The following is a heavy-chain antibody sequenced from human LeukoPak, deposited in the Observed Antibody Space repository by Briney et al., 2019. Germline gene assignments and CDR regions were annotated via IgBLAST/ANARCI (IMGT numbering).Heavy chain of an antibody. D-gene: IGHD6-6*01. CDR1: GFTFSSHG. Sequence: GGSLRLSCVGSGFTFSSHGMNWVRQAPGKGLEWVSFISSSSTYIYYADSMKGRFTISRDNAKNSLFLQMNSLRGEDTAVYYCARIPYSSSLTDAFDIWGQGTMVTVYS. V-gene: IGHV3-21*01. CDR2: ISSSSTYI. J-gene: IGHJ3*02. CDR3: ARIPYSSSLTDAFDI.